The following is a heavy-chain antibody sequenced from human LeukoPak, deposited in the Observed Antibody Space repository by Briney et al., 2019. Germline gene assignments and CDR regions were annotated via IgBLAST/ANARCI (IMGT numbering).Heavy chain of an antibody. CDR1: GGSISSYY. CDR2: IYYSGST. CDR3: AREIRDGYPKYYFDY. Sequence: SETLCLTCTVSGGSISSYYWSWIRQPPGKGLEWIGYIYYSGSTNYNPSLKSRVTISVDTSKNQFSLKLSSVTAADTAVYYCAREIRDGYPKYYFDYWGQGTLVTVSS. V-gene: IGHV4-59*01. D-gene: IGHD5-24*01. J-gene: IGHJ4*02.